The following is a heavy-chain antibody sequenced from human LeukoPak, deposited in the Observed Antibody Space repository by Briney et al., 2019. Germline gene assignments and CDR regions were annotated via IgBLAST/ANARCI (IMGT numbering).Heavy chain of an antibody. D-gene: IGHD3-3*01. CDR1: GFTVSSNY. CDR3: ARDTRHYDFWSGYYDY. Sequence: QSGGSLRLSCAAPGFTVSSNYMSWVRQAPGKGLEWVSVIYSGGSTYYADSVKGRFTISRDNSKNTLYLQMNSLRAEDTAVYYCARDTRHYDFWSGYYDYWGQGTLVTVSS. V-gene: IGHV3-53*01. J-gene: IGHJ4*02. CDR2: IYSGGST.